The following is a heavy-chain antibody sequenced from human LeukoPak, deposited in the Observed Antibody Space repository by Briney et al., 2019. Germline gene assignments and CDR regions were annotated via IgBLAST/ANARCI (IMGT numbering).Heavy chain of an antibody. CDR1: GYTLTELS. J-gene: IGHJ4*02. CDR2: FDPEDGET. Sequence: ASVTVSCKVSGYTLTELSMHWVRQAPGKGLEWMGGFDPEDGETIYAQKFQGRVTMTEDTSTDPAYMELSSLRSEDTAVYYCATVLRLGSGFNYWGQGTLVTVSS. CDR3: ATVLRLGSGFNY. D-gene: IGHD3-16*01. V-gene: IGHV1-24*01.